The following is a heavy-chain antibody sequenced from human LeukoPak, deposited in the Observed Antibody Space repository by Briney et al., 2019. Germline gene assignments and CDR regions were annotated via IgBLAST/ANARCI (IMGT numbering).Heavy chain of an antibody. J-gene: IGHJ6*03. V-gene: IGHV4-34*01. Sequence: SETLSLTCAVYGGSFSGYYWSWIRQPPGKGLEWIGEINHSGSTNFNPSLKSRVTISVDTSKNQFSLKLSSVTAADTAVYYCARQSYDSSGYLSYYYMDVWGKGTTVTVSS. CDR3: ARQSYDSSGYLSYYYMDV. D-gene: IGHD3-22*01. CDR1: GGSFSGYY. CDR2: INHSGST.